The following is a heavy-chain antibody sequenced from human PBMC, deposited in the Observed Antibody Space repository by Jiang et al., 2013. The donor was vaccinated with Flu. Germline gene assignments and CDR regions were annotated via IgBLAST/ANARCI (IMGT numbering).Heavy chain of an antibody. CDR1: GGSISSYY. J-gene: IGHJ6*02. D-gene: IGHD4-17*01. CDR3: ARGNYGDYYYYYGMDV. V-gene: IGHV4-59*01. CDR2: SITVGAP. Sequence: TCTVSGGSISSYYWSWIRQPPGRDWSGLGISITVGAPTTTPPSRVEVTISVDTSKNQFSLKLSSVTAADTAVYYCARGNYGDYYYYYGMDVWGQGTTVTVSS.